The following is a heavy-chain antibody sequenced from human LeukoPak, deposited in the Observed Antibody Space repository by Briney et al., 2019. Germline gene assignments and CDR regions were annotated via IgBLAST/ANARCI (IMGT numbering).Heavy chain of an antibody. CDR2: IYYSGST. Sequence: SETLSLTCTVSGGSISSYYWSWIRQPPGKGLEWIGYIYYSGSTNYNPSLKSRVTISVDTSKNQFSLKLSSVTAADTAVYYCARRGIVVTKFDYWGQGTLVTVS. CDR3: ARRGIVVTKFDY. CDR1: GGSISSYY. J-gene: IGHJ4*02. D-gene: IGHD6-19*01. V-gene: IGHV4-59*12.